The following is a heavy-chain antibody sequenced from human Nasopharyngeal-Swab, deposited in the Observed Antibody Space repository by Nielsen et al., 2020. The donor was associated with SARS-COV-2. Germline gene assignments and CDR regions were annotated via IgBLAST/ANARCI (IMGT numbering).Heavy chain of an antibody. D-gene: IGHD2-15*01. CDR1: GGSFSAYY. J-gene: IGHJ2*01. CDR3: ARGGNCSGGSCYSKWRSIWYFDL. Sequence: SETLSLTCAVYGGSFSAYYWSWIRQPPGKGLEWIGEINHSGSTNYNPSLKSRVTISIDTSKNQFSLKPSSVTAADTAVYYCARGGNCSGGSCYSKWRSIWYFDLWGRGTLVTVSS. CDR2: INHSGST. V-gene: IGHV4-34*01.